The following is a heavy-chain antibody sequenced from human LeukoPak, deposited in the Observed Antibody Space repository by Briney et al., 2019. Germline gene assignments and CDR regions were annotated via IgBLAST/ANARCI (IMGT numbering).Heavy chain of an antibody. Sequence: GGSLRLSCVDSTLSVGGSFVSWVRQAPGKGLEWVSVIYSGGSVYSADSVKGRFTISRDYSDNTVYLQMNSLRVEDTAVYYCARGLGTNYGGYCTGGGCPVYWGQGTLVTVSS. CDR3: ARGLGTNYGGYCTGGGCPVY. CDR1: TLSVGGSF. D-gene: IGHD2-8*02. J-gene: IGHJ4*02. CDR2: IYSGGSV. V-gene: IGHV3-66*01.